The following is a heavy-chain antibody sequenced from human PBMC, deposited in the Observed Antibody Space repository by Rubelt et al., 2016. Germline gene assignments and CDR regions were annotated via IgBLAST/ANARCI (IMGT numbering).Heavy chain of an antibody. J-gene: IGHJ4*02. CDR1: GGSFNSHV. V-gene: IGHV1-69*01. CDR2: IIPLFGSA. CDR3: ARTFISAEDHFEY. D-gene: IGHD2-2*01. Sequence: QVQLVQSGAEVKKPGSSMKISCKASGGSFNSHVFSWVRQAPGQGLEWMGGIIPLFGSARYAQKFQGRVTITADESTSTTYMEFLGLTSDDAAVYYCARTFISAEDHFEYWGQGTLVTVSS.